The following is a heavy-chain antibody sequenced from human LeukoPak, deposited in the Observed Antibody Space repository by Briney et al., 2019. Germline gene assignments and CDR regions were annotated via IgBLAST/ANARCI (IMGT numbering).Heavy chain of an antibody. Sequence: VASVKVSCKASGYTFTTYAIHWVRQAPGRSLEWMGRINAGNGDAKYSQNFHDRITITRDTSASTVYMELTSLRSEDTAVYYCGKSAPSGFDPWGQGTLVTVPS. CDR3: GKSAPSGFDP. V-gene: IGHV1-3*01. J-gene: IGHJ5*02. CDR2: INAGNGDA. CDR1: GYTFTTYA.